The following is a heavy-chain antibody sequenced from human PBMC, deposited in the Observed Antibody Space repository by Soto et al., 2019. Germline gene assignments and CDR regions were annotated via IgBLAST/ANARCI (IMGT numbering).Heavy chain of an antibody. Sequence: QVQLVESGGGLVKPGGSLRLSCAATGFTFSYYYMSWVRQAPGKGLDWVSYISSDGNTMYYADSVKGRFTISRDNAKNSLSLQMYSLRAEDTAVYFCARDLYGDLYYFDYWGQGTLVTVSS. D-gene: IGHD4-17*01. CDR1: GFTFSYYY. CDR3: ARDLYGDLYYFDY. J-gene: IGHJ4*02. V-gene: IGHV3-11*01. CDR2: ISSDGNTM.